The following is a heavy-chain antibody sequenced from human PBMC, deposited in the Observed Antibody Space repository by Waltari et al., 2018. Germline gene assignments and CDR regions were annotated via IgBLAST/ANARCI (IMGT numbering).Heavy chain of an antibody. V-gene: IGHV3-7*04. D-gene: IGHD1-20*01. Sequence: EVQLVESGGGLVQPGGSLRLSCAASGFTFSNYWMNWVRQAPGKEQVWVANIKQDGSEKKYVDSVKGRFTISRDNAKNSLYLQMSSLRAEDTALYYCARITRNSPPDYWGQGTLVTVSS. J-gene: IGHJ4*02. CDR1: GFTFSNYW. CDR3: ARITRNSPPDY. CDR2: IKQDGSEK.